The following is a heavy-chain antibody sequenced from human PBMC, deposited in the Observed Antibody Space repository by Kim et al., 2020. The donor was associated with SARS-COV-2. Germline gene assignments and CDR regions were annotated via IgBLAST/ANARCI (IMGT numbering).Heavy chain of an antibody. D-gene: IGHD2-2*01. V-gene: IGHV2-70*01. CDR3: ARMSTSSWPQTDYYYYGMDV. J-gene: IGHJ6*02. CDR1: GFSLSTSGMC. CDR2: IDWDDDK. Sequence: SGPTLVKPTQTLTLTCTFSGFSLSTSGMCVSWIRQPPGKALEWLALIDWDDDKYYSTSLKTRLTISKDTSKNQVVLTMTNMDPVDTATYYCARMSTSSWPQTDYYYYGMDVWGQGTTVTVSS.